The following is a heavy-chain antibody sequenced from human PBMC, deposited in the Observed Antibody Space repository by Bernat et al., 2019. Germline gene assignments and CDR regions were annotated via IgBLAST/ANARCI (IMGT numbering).Heavy chain of an antibody. CDR2: ISGSGGRT. V-gene: IGHV3-23*01. Sequence: EVQLLESGGGLVQPGGSLRLSCAASGFTFSSYAMSWVRQAPGKGLEWVSAISGSGGRTYYADSVKGRFTISRDNSKNTLYLQMNSLRAEDTAVYYCAKWTEYSSGWDVWGQGTTVTVSS. D-gene: IGHD6-19*01. CDR3: AKWTEYSSGWDV. CDR1: GFTFSSYA. J-gene: IGHJ6*02.